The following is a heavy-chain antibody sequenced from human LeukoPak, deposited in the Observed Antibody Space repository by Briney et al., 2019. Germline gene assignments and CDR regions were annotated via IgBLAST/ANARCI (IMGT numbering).Heavy chain of an antibody. CDR2: ISWNSFTI. CDR1: GFTFDDYA. CDR3: AKDIGRVDTASTYMDV. D-gene: IGHD5-18*01. Sequence: GGSLRLSCAASGFTFDDYAMHWVRQAPGKGLEWVSGISWNSFTIGYADSVKGRFTISRDNAKSSLYLQMNSLRVEDTALYYCAKDIGRVDTASTYMDVWGKGTTVTISS. V-gene: IGHV3-9*01. J-gene: IGHJ6*03.